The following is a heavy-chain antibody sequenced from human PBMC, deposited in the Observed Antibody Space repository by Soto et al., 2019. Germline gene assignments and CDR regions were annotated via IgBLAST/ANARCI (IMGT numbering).Heavy chain of an antibody. CDR3: AREGAALPPTPYHYCCMDV. D-gene: IGHD6-6*01. CDR1: GGTFSSYA. Sequence: RASVKVSCKASGGTFSSYAISWVRQAPGQGLEWMGGIIPIFGTANYAQKFQGRVTITADESTSTAYMELSSLRSEDTAVYYCAREGAALPPTPYHYCCMDVWGQGTTVTVSS. CDR2: IIPIFGTA. V-gene: IGHV1-69*13. J-gene: IGHJ6*02.